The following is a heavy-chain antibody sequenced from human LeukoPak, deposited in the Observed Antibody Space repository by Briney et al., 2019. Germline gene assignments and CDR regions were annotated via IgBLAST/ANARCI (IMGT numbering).Heavy chain of an antibody. D-gene: IGHD2-15*01. J-gene: IGHJ6*03. V-gene: IGHV3-66*01. CDR2: LCSGGST. CDR3: ARGAYSGAYMDV. Sequence: GGSLRLSCAASGFTVSSNYMNWVRQAPGKGLEWVSVLCSGGSTYYADSVKGRFTISRDNSKNTLYLQMNSLRAEDTAVYFCARGAYSGAYMDVWGKGTTVTISS. CDR1: GFTVSSNY.